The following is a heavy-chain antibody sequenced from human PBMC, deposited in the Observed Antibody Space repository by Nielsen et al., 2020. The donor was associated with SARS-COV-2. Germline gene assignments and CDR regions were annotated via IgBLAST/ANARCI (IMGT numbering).Heavy chain of an antibody. D-gene: IGHD3-10*01. Sequence: SETLSLTCAVSGGSISSGGYSWSWIRQPPGKGLEWIGEINHSGSTNYNPSLKSRVTISVDTSKNQFSLKLSSVTAADTAVYYCARGGVSLYYYYMDVWGKGTTVTVSS. V-gene: IGHV4-30-2*01. CDR2: INHSGST. CDR1: GGSISSGGYS. J-gene: IGHJ6*03. CDR3: ARGGVSLYYYYMDV.